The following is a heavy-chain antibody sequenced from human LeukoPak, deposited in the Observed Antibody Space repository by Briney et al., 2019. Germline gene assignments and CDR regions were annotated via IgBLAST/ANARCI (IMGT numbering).Heavy chain of an antibody. D-gene: IGHD6-6*01. CDR2: INPNSGGT. Sequence: ASVKVSCKASGYIFTGYYMHWVRQAPGQGLEWMGWINPNSGGTNYAQKFQGRVTMTRDTSISTAYMELSRLRSDDTAVYYCATLWGSYSSYEEFDYWGQGTLVTVSS. CDR1: GYIFTGYY. V-gene: IGHV1-2*02. J-gene: IGHJ4*02. CDR3: ATLWGSYSSYEEFDY.